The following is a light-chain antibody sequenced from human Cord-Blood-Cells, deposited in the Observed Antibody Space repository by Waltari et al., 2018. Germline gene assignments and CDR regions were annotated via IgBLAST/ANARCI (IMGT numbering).Light chain of an antibody. CDR2: AAS. V-gene: IGKV1-39*01. CDR1: PSISSY. J-gene: IGKJ2*01. CDR3: QQSYSTPPYT. Sequence: IQMTQSPSSLSLSVGDRVTITCRASPSISSYLNWYQPKPGKAPKPLIYAASSLQSGVPSRFSGSGSGTDFTLTISSLQPEDFATYYCQQSYSTPPYTFGQGTKLEIK.